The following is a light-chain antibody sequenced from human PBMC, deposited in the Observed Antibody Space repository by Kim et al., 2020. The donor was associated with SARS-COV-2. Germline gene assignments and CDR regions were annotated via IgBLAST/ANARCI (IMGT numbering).Light chain of an antibody. J-gene: IGLJ2*01. V-gene: IGLV3-21*04. Sequence: PGKAARITCGGNSIGSKSVHWYQEKPGQAPVLVISYDSDRPSGIPERFSGSNCGNTATLTISRVEAGDEADYYCQVWDSSSDHRVVFGGGTQLTVL. CDR3: QVWDSSSDHRVV. CDR1: SIGSKS. CDR2: YDS.